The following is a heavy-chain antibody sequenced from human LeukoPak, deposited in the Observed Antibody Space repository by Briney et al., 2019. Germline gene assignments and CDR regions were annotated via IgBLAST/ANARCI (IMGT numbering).Heavy chain of an antibody. Sequence: ASVKVSCKASGYTFTNYGISWVRQAPGQGLEWMGWINTYNGNTNYAQKFQGGVTMTTDTSTSTAYMELRSLRSDDTDVYYCARNSPRDVAGRQFLPGVLSLLSQCDNCFDPWGQGTLVSVSS. CDR1: GYTFTNYG. CDR3: ARNSPRDVAGRQFLPGVLSLLSQCDNCFDP. V-gene: IGHV1-18*04. D-gene: IGHD7-27*01. J-gene: IGHJ5*02. CDR2: INTYNGNT.